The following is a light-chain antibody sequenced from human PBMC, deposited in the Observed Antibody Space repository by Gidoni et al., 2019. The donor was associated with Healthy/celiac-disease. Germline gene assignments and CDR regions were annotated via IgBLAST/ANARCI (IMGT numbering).Light chain of an antibody. CDR1: QSISSW. V-gene: IGKV1-5*03. CDR3: QQYNSYSGT. J-gene: IGKJ1*01. CDR2: KAS. Sequence: DIQMTQSPSTLSASVGDRVTITCRASQSISSWLAWYQQKPGKAPKLLIYKASSLESGVPSRFSGSGSGTEFTLTLSSLQPDDFETYYCQQYNSYSGTFGQGTKVEIK.